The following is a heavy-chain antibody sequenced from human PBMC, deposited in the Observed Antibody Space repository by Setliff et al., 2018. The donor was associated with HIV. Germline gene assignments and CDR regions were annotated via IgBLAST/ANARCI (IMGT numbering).Heavy chain of an antibody. Sequence: PSETLSLTCSVSGDSISNYFWTWIRQPAGKGLEWIGRINTRGNTNYNPSLKSRVTISIDTSKNQFSLQLTSVTAADTAVYYCVNPSGAMGDFDSWGQGTLVTVSS. CDR3: VNPSGAMGDFDS. V-gene: IGHV4-4*07. D-gene: IGHD3-16*01. CDR1: GDSISNYF. J-gene: IGHJ4*02. CDR2: INTRGNT.